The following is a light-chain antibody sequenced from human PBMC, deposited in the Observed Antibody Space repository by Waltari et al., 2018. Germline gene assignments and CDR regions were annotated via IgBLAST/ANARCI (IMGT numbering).Light chain of an antibody. CDR1: SLRRCY. J-gene: IGLJ3*02. CDR2: GQD. V-gene: IGLV3-19*01. CDR3: HSPDPFFTRV. Sequence: SSELTQDPTVSVALGQTVRITCQGDSLRRCYPSWSQQRTGQAPILVLYGQDSRPSGSPDRFSGSNSGNTASLTITGAQAEDEADYYCHSPDPFFTRVFGGGTRLTV.